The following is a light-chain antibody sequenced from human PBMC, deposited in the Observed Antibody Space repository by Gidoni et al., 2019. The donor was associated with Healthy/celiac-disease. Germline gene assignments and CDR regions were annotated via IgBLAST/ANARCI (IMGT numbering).Light chain of an antibody. CDR1: QSINSY. V-gene: IGKV1-39*01. CDR3: QQSYSTPRT. J-gene: IGKJ2*01. CDR2: AAS. Sequence: DIQMTQSPSSLSASVGDRVTITCRASQSINSYLNWYQQKPGKVPKLLIYAASSLQSGVPSRFSGSGSGTDFTLTISSLQPEDFATYYCQQSYSTPRTFGQXTKLEIK.